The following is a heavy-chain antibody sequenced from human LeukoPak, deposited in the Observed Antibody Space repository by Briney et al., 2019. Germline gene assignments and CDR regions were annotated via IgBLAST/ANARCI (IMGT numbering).Heavy chain of an antibody. CDR3: ARAGPIDY. CDR2: IYSGGST. CDR1: GFIVSSKY. Sequence: GGSLRLSCAASGFIVSSKYMSWVRQAPGKGLEWVSVIYSGGSTYYAASVEGRFTISRDNSKNTVYLQMNSLRVEDTAAYYCARAGPIDYWGQGTLVTVSS. J-gene: IGHJ4*02. V-gene: IGHV3-53*01.